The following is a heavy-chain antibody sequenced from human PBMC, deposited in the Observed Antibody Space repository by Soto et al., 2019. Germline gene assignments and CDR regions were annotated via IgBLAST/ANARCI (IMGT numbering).Heavy chain of an antibody. CDR3: DTYPDFWGGRTPL. V-gene: IGHV3-15*07. Sequence: EVQLVESGGGLVKPGGSLRIPCAPSGFSISNAWMHWVRQAPGKGLEWGGRVKSKADGGTADYAAPVKGRFTISRDDSTNTQYLQMNSLNMEDTAVYYCDTYPDFWGGRTPLWGQGTLVTVSS. CDR1: GFSISNAW. J-gene: IGHJ4*02. D-gene: IGHD3-3*01. CDR2: VKSKADGGTA.